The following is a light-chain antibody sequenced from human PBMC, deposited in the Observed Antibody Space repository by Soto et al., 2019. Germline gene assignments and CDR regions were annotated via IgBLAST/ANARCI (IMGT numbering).Light chain of an antibody. V-gene: IGKV3-20*01. CDR1: QSVSSGH. J-gene: IGKJ1*01. Sequence: TQSPGALAVSPGEVATLSCRASQSVSSGHLAWYQQKPGQAPRLLIYGASSRATGIPDRFSGSGSGTDFTLTISRLEPEDYAVYYCQQYGHSLWTFGQGTKVDIK. CDR3: QQYGHSLWT. CDR2: GAS.